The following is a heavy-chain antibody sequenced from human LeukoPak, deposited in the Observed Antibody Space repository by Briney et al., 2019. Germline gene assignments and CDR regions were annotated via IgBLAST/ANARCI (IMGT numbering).Heavy chain of an antibody. D-gene: IGHD6-13*01. J-gene: IGHJ4*02. CDR1: GFTFSSYE. CDR2: ISSSGSTI. V-gene: IGHV3-48*03. Sequence: GGSLRLSCAASGFTFSSYEMNWVRQAPGKGLEWVSYISSSGSTIYYADSVKGRFTISRDNSKNTLYLQMNSLRPEDTAVYFCARGLAEAKVFDYWGQGTLVTVSS. CDR3: ARGLAEAKVFDY.